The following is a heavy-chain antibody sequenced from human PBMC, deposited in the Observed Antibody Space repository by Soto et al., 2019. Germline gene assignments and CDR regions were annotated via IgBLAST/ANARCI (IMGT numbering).Heavy chain of an antibody. CDR2: ISYDGSNN. V-gene: IGHV3-30*18. J-gene: IGHJ6*02. CDR1: GFSFSTYT. D-gene: IGHD2-2*01. CDR3: AKGLSVVVPAAAYYYYYGMDV. Sequence: QVRLVESGGGVVQPAWSLRLSCAASGFSFSTYTMHWVRQAPGKGLERVAVISYDGSNNYYADSVKGRFTISRDKTKRTLDLQMNSLMVEDAAVYYCAKGLSVVVPAAAYYYYYGMDVGGQGTTVTVTS.